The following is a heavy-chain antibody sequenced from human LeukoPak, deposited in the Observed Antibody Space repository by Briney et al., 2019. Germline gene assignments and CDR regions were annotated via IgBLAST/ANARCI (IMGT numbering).Heavy chain of an antibody. Sequence: ASVKVSCKASGYTFTNYGIGWVRQAPGQGLEWMGWINTNTGNPTYAQGFTGRFVFSLDTSVSTAYLQISSLKAEDTAVYYCARVDGSGTINWFDPWGQGTLVTVSS. CDR2: INTNTGNP. CDR1: GYTFTNYG. CDR3: ARVDGSGTINWFDP. D-gene: IGHD3-10*01. J-gene: IGHJ5*02. V-gene: IGHV7-4-1*02.